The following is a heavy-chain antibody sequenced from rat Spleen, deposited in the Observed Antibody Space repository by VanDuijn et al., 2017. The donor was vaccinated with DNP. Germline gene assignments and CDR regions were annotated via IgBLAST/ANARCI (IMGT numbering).Heavy chain of an antibody. CDR2: ISYDGSST. CDR1: GFTFSNYG. CDR3: TTEAADY. J-gene: IGHJ2*01. V-gene: IGHV5-29*01. Sequence: EVQLVESGGGLVQPGRSLKLSCAASGFTFSNYGLAWVRQAPTKGLEWVATISYDGSSTYYRDSVKGRFTISRDNAKSTLYLQMDSLRSEDTATYYCTTEAADYWGQGVMVTVSS.